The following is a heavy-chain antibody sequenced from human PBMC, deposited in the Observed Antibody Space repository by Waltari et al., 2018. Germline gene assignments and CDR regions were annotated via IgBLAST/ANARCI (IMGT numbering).Heavy chain of an antibody. CDR2: ISAGGVNT. V-gene: IGHV3-23*02. J-gene: IGHJ5*02. CDR1: GFTFSSYA. CDR3: AKQYTSSSRFDP. Sequence: DVLLVESGGGLVQPGWSLRLSCTASGFTFSSYAMTWVRQAPGGGLEWVSSISAGGVNTYYGDSVKGRFTIFRENSKNTLYLQMNSLRAEDTALYYCAKQYTSSSRFDPWGQGTLVTVSS. D-gene: IGHD6-6*01.